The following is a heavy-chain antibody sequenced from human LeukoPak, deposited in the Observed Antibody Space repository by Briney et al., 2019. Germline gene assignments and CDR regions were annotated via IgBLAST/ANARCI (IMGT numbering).Heavy chain of an antibody. V-gene: IGHV3-7*01. Sequence: GGSLRLSCAASGFTFSSYWMSWVRQAPGKGLEWVASIKEDGSEKYYVDSVEGRLTISRDNAKSAVYLQMNSLRAEDTAVYYCARGTRLPGPWGQGTLVTVSS. D-gene: IGHD3-10*01. CDR1: GFTFSSYW. CDR2: IKEDGSEK. J-gene: IGHJ5*02. CDR3: ARGTRLPGP.